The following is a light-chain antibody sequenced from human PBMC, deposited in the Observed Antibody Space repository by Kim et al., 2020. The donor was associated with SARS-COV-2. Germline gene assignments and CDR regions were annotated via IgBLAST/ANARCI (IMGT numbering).Light chain of an antibody. CDR1: QALSRKP. V-gene: IGKV3-20*01. Sequence: LAPGDGPTPSCRARQALSRKPLAWYQQKPGQTPRLLIYAACSRAPGIPDRFSGSGSGTDFTLTIRRLEPEDFAVYYCQQYGYSRTFGRGTKVEIK. CDR2: AAC. J-gene: IGKJ1*01. CDR3: QQYGYSRT.